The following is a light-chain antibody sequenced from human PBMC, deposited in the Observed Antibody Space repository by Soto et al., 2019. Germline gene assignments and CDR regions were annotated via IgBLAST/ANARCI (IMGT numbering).Light chain of an antibody. J-gene: IGLJ2*01. CDR2: DVS. CDR3: CSYAGNYNVL. V-gene: IGLV2-11*01. Sequence: QSALTQPRSVSGSPGQSVTISCTGTSSDVGGYKFVSWYQQHPGKAPKLMIYDVSQRPSGVPDRFSGSRSGYTASLTISGLQTEDEADYFCCSYAGNYNVLFGGGTKLTVL. CDR1: SSDVGGYKF.